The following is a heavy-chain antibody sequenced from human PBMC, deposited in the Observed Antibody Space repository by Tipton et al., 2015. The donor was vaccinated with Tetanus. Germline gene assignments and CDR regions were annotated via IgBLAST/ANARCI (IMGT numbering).Heavy chain of an antibody. Sequence: TLSLTCAVYGGSFSGFYWSWIRQPPGKGLEWIGEINHSGSTNYNPSLKSRVTTSVDTSKNHFSLKLSSVTAADTAVYYCARGTMVRGVIFLYSWGQGPLVTVSS. J-gene: IGHJ4*02. CDR1: GGSFSGFY. V-gene: IGHV4-34*01. D-gene: IGHD3-10*01. CDR2: INHSGST. CDR3: ARGTMVRGVIFLYS.